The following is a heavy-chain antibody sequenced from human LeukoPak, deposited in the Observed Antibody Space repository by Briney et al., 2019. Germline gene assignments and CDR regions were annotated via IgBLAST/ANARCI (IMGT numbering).Heavy chain of an antibody. CDR1: GYSISSGYY. D-gene: IGHD5/OR15-5a*01. CDR2: IYHNGST. CDR3: ATLVSTRYYFDY. J-gene: IGHJ4*02. V-gene: IGHV4-38-2*02. Sequence: SETLSLTCTVSGYSISSGYYWGWIRQPSGKGLEWIGNIYHNGSTDYNPSLKSRVTISVDTSKNQFSLKLTSVTAADTAVYFCATLVSTRYYFDYWGQGTLVTVSS.